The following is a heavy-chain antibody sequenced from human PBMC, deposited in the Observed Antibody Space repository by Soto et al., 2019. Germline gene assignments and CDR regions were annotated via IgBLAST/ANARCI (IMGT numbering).Heavy chain of an antibody. D-gene: IGHD3-22*01. CDR1: GGVISSSSYY. CDR2: IYYTGTT. V-gene: IGHV4-39*07. Sequence: SETLSLTGAVSGGVISSSSYYCGWIRKPPGKGLEWIGSIYYTGTTTYNPSLRSRVAISLDASKSQFSLNLRSVTAADTAVYYCARLGGYYQAFNIWGPGALVTVSS. CDR3: ARLGGYYQAFNI. J-gene: IGHJ4*01.